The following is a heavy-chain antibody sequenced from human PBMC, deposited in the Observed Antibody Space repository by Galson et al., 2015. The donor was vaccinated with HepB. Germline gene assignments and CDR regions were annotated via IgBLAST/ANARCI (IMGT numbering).Heavy chain of an antibody. Sequence: SETLSLTCTVSGGSISSSSYYWGWIRQPPGKGLEWIGSIYYSGSTYYNPSLKSRVTISVDTSKNQFSLKLSSATAADTAVYYCARHLLVVVTAIYYFDYWGQGTLVTVSS. V-gene: IGHV4-39*01. CDR1: GGSISSSSYY. J-gene: IGHJ4*02. CDR3: ARHLLVVVTAIYYFDY. CDR2: IYYSGST. D-gene: IGHD2-21*02.